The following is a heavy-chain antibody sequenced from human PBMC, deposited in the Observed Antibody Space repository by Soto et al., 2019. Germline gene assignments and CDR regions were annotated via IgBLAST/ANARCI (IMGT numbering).Heavy chain of an antibody. CDR3: ARGSVDTAMVTPANAFDI. D-gene: IGHD5-18*01. Sequence: ASVKVSCKASGGTFSSYAISWVRQAPGQGLEWMGGIIPIFGTANYAQKYQGRVTITADESTSTAYMELSSLRSEDTAVYYCARGSVDTAMVTPANAFDIWGQGTMVTVSS. V-gene: IGHV1-69*13. CDR1: GGTFSSYA. CDR2: IIPIFGTA. J-gene: IGHJ3*02.